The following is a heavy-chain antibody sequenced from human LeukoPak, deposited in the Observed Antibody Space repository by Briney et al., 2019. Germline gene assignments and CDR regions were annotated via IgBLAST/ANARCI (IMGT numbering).Heavy chain of an antibody. CDR1: GGPISSYY. CDR3: ARDLLSALGYCSSTSCFWGFDP. J-gene: IGHJ5*02. CDR2: IYTSGST. Sequence: SETLSLTCTVSGGPISSYYWSWIRQPAGKGLEWIGRIYTSGSTNYNPSLKSRVTMSVDTSKNQFSLKLSSVTAADTAVYYCARDLLSALGYCSSTSCFWGFDPWGQGTLVTVSS. D-gene: IGHD2-2*01. V-gene: IGHV4-4*07.